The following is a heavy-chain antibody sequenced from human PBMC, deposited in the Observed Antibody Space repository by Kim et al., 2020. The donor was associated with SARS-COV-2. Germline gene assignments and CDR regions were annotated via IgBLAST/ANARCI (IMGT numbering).Heavy chain of an antibody. J-gene: IGHJ6*02. CDR1: GFTFSSYA. V-gene: IGHV3-23*01. Sequence: GGSLRLSCAASGFTFSSYAMSWVRQAPGKGLEWVSAISGSGGSTYYADSVKGRFTISRDNSKNTLYLQMNSLRAEDTAVYYCAKDIRSGWGHYYYYGMDVWGQGTTVTVSS. CDR3: AKDIRSGWGHYYYYGMDV. CDR2: ISGSGGST. D-gene: IGHD6-19*01.